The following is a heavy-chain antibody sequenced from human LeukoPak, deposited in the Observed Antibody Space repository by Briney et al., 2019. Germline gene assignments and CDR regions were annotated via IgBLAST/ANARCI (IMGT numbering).Heavy chain of an antibody. CDR2: ISGDGSTT. CDR3: ARSGSGGYCVSTSCYMR. Sequence: TGGSLRLSCAASGFTFSSHWMHWVRQAPGKGLVWVSRISGDGSTTTYADSVKGRFTFSRDNAKNTVFLQMNGLRAEDTAVYYCARSGSGGYCVSTSCYMRWGQGTLVTVSS. D-gene: IGHD2-2*02. V-gene: IGHV3-74*01. J-gene: IGHJ4*02. CDR1: GFTFSSHW.